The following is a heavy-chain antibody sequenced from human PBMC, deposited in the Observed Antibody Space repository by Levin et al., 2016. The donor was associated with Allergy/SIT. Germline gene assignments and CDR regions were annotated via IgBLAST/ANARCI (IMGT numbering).Heavy chain of an antibody. CDR1: GFRFSDYA. CDR3: ARDRGGHDVLTGYHKFGEPVGY. D-gene: IGHD3-9*01. J-gene: IGHJ4*02. V-gene: IGHV3-30*04. Sequence: LSLTCAASGFRFSDYAIHWVRQTPGKGLDWVAHISHDGTYKYYADSVKGRFTISRDNSKNTLYLQMNSLRTEDTADYYCARDRGGHDVLTGYHKFGEPVGYWGQGTPVTVSS. CDR2: ISHDGTYK.